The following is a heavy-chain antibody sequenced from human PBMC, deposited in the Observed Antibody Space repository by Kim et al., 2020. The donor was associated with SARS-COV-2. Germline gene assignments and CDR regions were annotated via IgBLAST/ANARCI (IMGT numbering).Heavy chain of an antibody. D-gene: IGHD6-19*01. CDR3: ARASSGWYYYYGMDV. V-gene: IGHV3-74*01. J-gene: IGHJ6*02. Sequence: SWQRRFTLSIDTAKNTLYLQMNSLRAEDTSVYYCARASSGWYYYYGMDVWGQGTTVTVSS.